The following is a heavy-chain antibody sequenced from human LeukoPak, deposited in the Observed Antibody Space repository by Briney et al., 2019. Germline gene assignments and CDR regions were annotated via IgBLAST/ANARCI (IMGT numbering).Heavy chain of an antibody. J-gene: IGHJ4*02. CDR3: AREAVAGTFYFDY. CDR2: IKQDGSEK. CDR1: GFTFSSYW. D-gene: IGHD6-19*01. Sequence: GGSLRLSCAASGFTFSSYWMSWVRQAPGKGLEWVANIKQDGSEKYYVDSVRGRFTISRDNAKNSLYLQMNSLRAEDTAVYYCAREAVAGTFYFDYWGQGTLVTVSS. V-gene: IGHV3-7*01.